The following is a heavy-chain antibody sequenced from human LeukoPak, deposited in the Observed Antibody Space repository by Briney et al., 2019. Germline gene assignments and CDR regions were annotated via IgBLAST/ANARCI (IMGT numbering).Heavy chain of an antibody. CDR1: TFNFCSHW. CDR2: INEDGSGK. V-gene: IGHV3-7*01. CDR3: TRGSLRYAECPY. Sequence: GGSVTLNCAASTFNFCSHWMMWLRPAPGKGLEWVTNINEDGSGKYYVDSVKGRITISRDNAKNSLYLQINSLGAEGTGVYYCTRGSLRYAECPYGGQGTVVTVFS. J-gene: IGHJ4*02. D-gene: IGHD3-10*01.